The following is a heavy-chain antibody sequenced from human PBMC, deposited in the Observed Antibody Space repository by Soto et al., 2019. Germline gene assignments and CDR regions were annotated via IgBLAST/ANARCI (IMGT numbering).Heavy chain of an antibody. V-gene: IGHV3-30*03. Sequence: GGSLRLSCAASGFTFISYGMHWVRQAPGKGLEWVAVISYDGSNKYYADSVKGRFTISRDNSKNTLYLQMNSLRAEDTAVYYCTTSYYWGQGTLVTVSS. CDR1: GFTFISYG. J-gene: IGHJ4*02. CDR3: TTSYY. CDR2: ISYDGSNK.